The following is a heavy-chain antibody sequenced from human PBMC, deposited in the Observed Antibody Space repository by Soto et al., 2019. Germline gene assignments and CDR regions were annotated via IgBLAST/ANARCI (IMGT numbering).Heavy chain of an antibody. J-gene: IGHJ4*02. CDR1: GGTFSSYA. CDR3: ASGITMVRGVIY. Sequence: SVKVSCKASGGTFSSYAISWVRQAPGQGLEWMGGIIPIFGTANYAQKFQGRVTITADESTSTAYMELSSLRSEDTAVYYCASGITMVRGVIYWGQGTLVTVSS. CDR2: IIPIFGTA. V-gene: IGHV1-69*13. D-gene: IGHD3-10*01.